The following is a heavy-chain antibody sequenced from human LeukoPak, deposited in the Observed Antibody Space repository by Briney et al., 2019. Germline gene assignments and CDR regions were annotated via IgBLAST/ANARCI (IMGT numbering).Heavy chain of an antibody. V-gene: IGHV3-33*06. CDR1: GLTFSSYG. Sequence: SGGSLRLSCAASGLTFSSYGMHWVRQAPGKGLEWVALIWYDGSKQYYADSVQGRFTISRDNSKNTLYLQMNSLRAEDTAVYYCAKGGGWYYYFDYWGQGTLVTVSS. CDR2: IWYDGSKQ. D-gene: IGHD6-19*01. J-gene: IGHJ4*02. CDR3: AKGGGWYYYFDY.